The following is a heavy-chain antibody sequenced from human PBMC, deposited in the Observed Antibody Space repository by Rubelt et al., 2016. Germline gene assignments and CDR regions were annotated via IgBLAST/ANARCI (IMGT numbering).Heavy chain of an antibody. CDR3: ARRNSGTYSPFDY. CDR1: GYTFTNHW. V-gene: IGHV5-10-1*01. D-gene: IGHD1-26*01. J-gene: IGHJ4*02. CDR2: IDPSDSYT. Sequence: EVQLVQSGAEVKKPGESLRISCKGSGYTFTNHWISWVRQMPGKGLEWMGRIDPSDSYTNYHPSLPGHGTFSVDKSISTAYLQWSSLQASDTAMYYGARRNSGTYSPFDYWGQGTMVTVSP.